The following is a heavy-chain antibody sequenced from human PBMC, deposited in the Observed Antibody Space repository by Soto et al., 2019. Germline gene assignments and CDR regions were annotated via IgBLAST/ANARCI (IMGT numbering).Heavy chain of an antibody. Sequence: GGSLRLSCAASGFTFSSYGMHWVRQAPGKGLEWVAVISYDGSNKYYADSVKGRFTISRDNSKNTLYLQMNSLRAEDTAVYYCAKVHYYGSGSLIGKGYYYYMDVWGKGTTVTVSS. D-gene: IGHD3-10*01. J-gene: IGHJ6*03. V-gene: IGHV3-30*18. CDR2: ISYDGSNK. CDR3: AKVHYYGSGSLIGKGYYYYMDV. CDR1: GFTFSSYG.